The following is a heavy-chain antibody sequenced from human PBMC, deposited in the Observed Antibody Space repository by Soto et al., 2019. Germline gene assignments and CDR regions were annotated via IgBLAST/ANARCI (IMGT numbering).Heavy chain of an antibody. Sequence: QVQLQESGPGLVKPSQTLSLTCTVSGGSISSGDYYWSWIRQPPGKGLEWIGYIYYSGSTYYNPSLKSRVTISVDASKNQFSLKLSSVTAADTAVYYCARSSGYLLGHPFFGYWGQGTLVTVSS. CDR2: IYYSGST. J-gene: IGHJ4*02. CDR3: ARSSGYLLGHPFFGY. D-gene: IGHD3-22*01. V-gene: IGHV4-30-4*01. CDR1: GGSISSGDYY.